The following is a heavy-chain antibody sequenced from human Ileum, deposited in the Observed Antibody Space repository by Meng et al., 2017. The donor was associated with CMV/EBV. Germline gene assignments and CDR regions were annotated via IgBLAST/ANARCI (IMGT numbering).Heavy chain of an antibody. Sequence: GESLKISCAGSGFTFSSYAMTWVRQAPGKGLEWVSGINGNGGGPYYADSVKGRFTISRDNSKNTLYLQMNSLRAEDTAIYYCARDPYAAIVVVPAAINYYYGMDVWGQGTTVTVSS. J-gene: IGHJ6*02. CDR2: INGNGGGP. CDR3: ARDPYAAIVVVPAAINYYYGMDV. V-gene: IGHV3-23*01. D-gene: IGHD2-2*02. CDR1: GFTFSSYA.